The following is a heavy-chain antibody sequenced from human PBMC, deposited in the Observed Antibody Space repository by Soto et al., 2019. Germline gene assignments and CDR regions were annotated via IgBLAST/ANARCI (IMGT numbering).Heavy chain of an antibody. V-gene: IGHV3-23*01. D-gene: IGHD4-4*01. CDR1: GFTFSSYA. Sequence: PGGSLRLSCAASGFTFSSYAMSWVRQAPGKGLEWVSAISGSGDSTYHTDSVKGRFTISRDNGKNSLYLQMNSLRVDDTAIYYCARLQWESLGRAGLDGWGQGTTVTVS. J-gene: IGHJ6*02. CDR2: ISGSGDST. CDR3: ARLQWESLGRAGLDG.